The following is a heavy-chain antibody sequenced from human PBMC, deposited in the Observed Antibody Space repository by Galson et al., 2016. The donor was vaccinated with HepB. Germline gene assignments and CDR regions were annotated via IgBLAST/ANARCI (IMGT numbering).Heavy chain of an antibody. J-gene: IGHJ6*04. Sequence: SLRLSCAASGFTFSSYAMTWVRQAPGRGLEWVSGISGGATATYNADYAKGRFAISRDNSKNTLFLQMNNLRAEDTALYYCAKVTRPGISAPRYGMDVWGKGTPVTVSS. CDR2: ISGGATAT. CDR3: AKVTRPGISAPRYGMDV. D-gene: IGHD6-13*01. CDR1: GFTFSSYA. V-gene: IGHV3-23*01.